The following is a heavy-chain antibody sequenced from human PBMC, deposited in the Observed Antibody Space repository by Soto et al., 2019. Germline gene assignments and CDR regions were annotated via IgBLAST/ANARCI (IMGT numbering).Heavy chain of an antibody. J-gene: IGHJ4*02. CDR1: GFTFTSSA. D-gene: IGHD1-26*01. V-gene: IGHV1-58*01. CDR2: IVVGSGNT. Sequence: SVKVSCKASGFTFTSSAVQWVRQARGQRLEWIGWIVVGSGNTNYAQKFQERVTITRDMSTSTAYMELSSLRSEDTAVYYCARGRHIVGATIAGYWGQGTVVTVSS. CDR3: ARGRHIVGATIAGY.